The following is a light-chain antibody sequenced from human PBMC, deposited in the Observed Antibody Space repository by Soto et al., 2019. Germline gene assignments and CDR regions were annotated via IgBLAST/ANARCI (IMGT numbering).Light chain of an antibody. CDR3: SSYTGSNNLG. Sequence: QSVLTQPPSASGSPGQSVTISCTGTSSDIGGYYYVSWYQQHPGKAPKLILYEVSKRPSGVPDRFSGSKSGNTASLTVSGLQAEDEADYYCSSYTGSNNLGFGGGTKLTVL. V-gene: IGLV2-8*01. CDR1: SSDIGGYYY. J-gene: IGLJ3*02. CDR2: EVS.